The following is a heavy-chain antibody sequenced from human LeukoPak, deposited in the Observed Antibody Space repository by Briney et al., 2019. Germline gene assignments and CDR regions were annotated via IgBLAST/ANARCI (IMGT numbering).Heavy chain of an antibody. Sequence: SVKVSCKASGGTFSSYAISWVRQAPGQGLGWMGRIIPILGIANYAQKFQGRVTITADKSTSTAYMELSSLRSEDTAVYYCAREGSASGAFDIWGQGTMVTVSS. J-gene: IGHJ3*02. CDR3: AREGSASGAFDI. CDR2: IIPILGIA. D-gene: IGHD3-10*01. V-gene: IGHV1-69*04. CDR1: GGTFSSYA.